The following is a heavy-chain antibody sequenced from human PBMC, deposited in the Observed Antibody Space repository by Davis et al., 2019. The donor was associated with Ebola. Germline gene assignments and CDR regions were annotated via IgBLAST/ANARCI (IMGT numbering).Heavy chain of an antibody. CDR3: ARGVSNNWYSPVHY. D-gene: IGHD6-13*01. CDR1: GFTFSSYA. J-gene: IGHJ4*02. V-gene: IGHV3-30-3*01. Sequence: GESLKISCAASGFTFSSYAMHWVRQAPGKGLEWVAVISYDGSNKYYADSVQGRFTISRDNSKNTMYLQMNSLRAEDTALYYCARGVSNNWYSPVHYWGQGTLVTVSS. CDR2: ISYDGSNK.